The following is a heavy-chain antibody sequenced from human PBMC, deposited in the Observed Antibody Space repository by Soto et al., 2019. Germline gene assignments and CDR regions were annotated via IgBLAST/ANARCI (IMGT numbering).Heavy chain of an antibody. D-gene: IGHD2-15*01. CDR2: ISTYDGNT. V-gene: IGHV1-18*01. CDR1: GYSFTIYG. Sequence: ASVKVSCKASGYSFTIYGLTWVRQAPGQGLEWMGWISTYDGNTYYAQNFQGRVSMARDTSTNTAYMELRSLRSDDTAVYYCARDRGRSCIGGSCPFDYWGQGTLVTVSS. J-gene: IGHJ4*02. CDR3: ARDRGRSCIGGSCPFDY.